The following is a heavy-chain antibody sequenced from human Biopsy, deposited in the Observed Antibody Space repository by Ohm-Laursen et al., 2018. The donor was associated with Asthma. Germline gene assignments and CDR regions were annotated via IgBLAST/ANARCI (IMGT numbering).Heavy chain of an antibody. V-gene: IGHV4-39*01. CDR2: ISYGGKT. Sequence: TLSLTCTVSGGSMTPTSHYWDWIRQAPGKGLEWIGYISYGGKTSYNPSLKNRVTISRDTSKNQFSPRLPSVTAADTAVYFCARRITIFGVVQKDHGMDAWGQGTTVIVSS. J-gene: IGHJ6*02. CDR3: ARRITIFGVVQKDHGMDA. CDR1: GGSMTPTSHY. D-gene: IGHD3-3*01.